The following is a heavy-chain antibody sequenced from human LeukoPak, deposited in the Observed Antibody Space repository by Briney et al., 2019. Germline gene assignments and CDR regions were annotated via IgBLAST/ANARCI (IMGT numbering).Heavy chain of an antibody. D-gene: IGHD3-10*01. CDR2: ISDSGRST. CDR1: GFTFGSYA. CDR3: AGSGRV. V-gene: IGHV3-23*01. J-gene: IGHJ4*02. Sequence: GGSLRLSCVASGFTFGSYAMSWVRQAPGKGLEWVSGISDSGRSTYDAGSVKGRFIISRDNSKNTLYLQMNSLRAEDTAVYYCAGSGRVWGQGTLVTVSS.